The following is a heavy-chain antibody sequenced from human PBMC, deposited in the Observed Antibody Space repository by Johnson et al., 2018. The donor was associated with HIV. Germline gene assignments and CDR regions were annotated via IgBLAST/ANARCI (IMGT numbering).Heavy chain of an antibody. D-gene: IGHD6-13*01. Sequence: QVQVLESGGGVVQPGRSLRLSCAASGFTFSDYPMHWVRQAPGQGLEWVAVISYDGSNKYYADSMKGRFTISRDNSKNTLYLQMNSLRPEDTAVYYCARDARYSRSWPDAFDIWGQGTMVTVSS. CDR2: ISYDGSNK. J-gene: IGHJ3*02. CDR3: ARDARYSRSWPDAFDI. CDR1: GFTFSDYP. V-gene: IGHV3-30-3*01.